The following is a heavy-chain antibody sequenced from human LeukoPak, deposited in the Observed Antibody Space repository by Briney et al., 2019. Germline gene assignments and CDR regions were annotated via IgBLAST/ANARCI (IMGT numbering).Heavy chain of an antibody. CDR1: GFTFDDYA. CDR2: ICWNSGSI. CDR3: ARHKLNWFDP. D-gene: IGHD1-26*01. Sequence: QPGRSLRLSCAASGFTFDDYAMHWVRQAPGKGLEWVSGICWNSGSIGYADSVKGRFTISRDNAKNSLYLQMNSLRAEDTAVYYCARHKLNWFDPWGQGTLVTVSS. J-gene: IGHJ5*02. V-gene: IGHV3-9*01.